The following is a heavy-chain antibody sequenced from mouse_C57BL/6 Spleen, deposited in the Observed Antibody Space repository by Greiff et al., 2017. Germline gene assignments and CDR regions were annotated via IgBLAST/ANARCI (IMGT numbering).Heavy chain of an antibody. V-gene: IGHV1-81*01. J-gene: IGHJ4*01. CDR2: IYPRSGNT. Sequence: QVQLQQSGAELARPGASVKLSCRASGYTFTSYGISWVKQRTGQGLEWIGEIYPRSGNTYYNEKFKGKATLTADKSSSTAYMELRSLTSEDSAVYFCARRDYGSDYAMDYWGQGTSVTVSS. CDR3: ARRDYGSDYAMDY. D-gene: IGHD1-1*01. CDR1: GYTFTSYG.